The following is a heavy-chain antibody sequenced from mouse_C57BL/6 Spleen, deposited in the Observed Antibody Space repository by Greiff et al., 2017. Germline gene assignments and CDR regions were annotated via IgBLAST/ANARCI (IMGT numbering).Heavy chain of an antibody. CDR3: ARDGGPGWFAY. J-gene: IGHJ3*01. CDR2: ISYDGSN. CDR1: GYSITSGYY. D-gene: IGHD3-3*01. V-gene: IGHV3-6*01. Sequence: EVQLQESGPGLVKPSQSLSLTCSVTGYSITSGYYWNWIRQFPGNKLEWMGYISYDGSNNYNPSLKNRISITRDTSKNQFFLKLNSVTTEDTATYYCARDGGPGWFAYWGQGTLVTVSA.